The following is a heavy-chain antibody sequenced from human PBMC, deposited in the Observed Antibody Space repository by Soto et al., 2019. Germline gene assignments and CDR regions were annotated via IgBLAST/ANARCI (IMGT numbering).Heavy chain of an antibody. CDR1: GGTFSSYA. V-gene: IGHV1-69*13. CDR2: IIPIFGTA. J-gene: IGHJ5*02. D-gene: IGHD3-22*01. CDR3: ARRQNYYDSSGYWVNWFDP. Sequence: ASVKVSSKASGGTFSSYAISWVRQAPGQGLEWMGGIIPIFGTANYAQKFQGRVTITADESTSTAYMELSSLRSEDTAVYYCARRQNYYDSSGYWVNWFDPWGQGTLVTVSS.